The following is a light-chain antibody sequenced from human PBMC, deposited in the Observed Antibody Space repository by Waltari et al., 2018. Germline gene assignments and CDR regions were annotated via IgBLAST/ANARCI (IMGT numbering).Light chain of an antibody. CDR2: YDT. Sequence: SYVLTQPPSVSVAPGNTATIACGGNNLERKSVHWYQQKPGQTPVAVIYYDTERPSGISERFSGSNSGNTATLTISRVEAGDEADHYCQVWDSDSDHPVFGGGTKLTVL. CDR3: QVWDSDSDHPV. CDR1: NLERKS. V-gene: IGLV3-21*04. J-gene: IGLJ3*02.